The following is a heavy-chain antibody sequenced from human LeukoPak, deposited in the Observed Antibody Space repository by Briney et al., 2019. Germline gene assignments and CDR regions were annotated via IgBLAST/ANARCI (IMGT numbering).Heavy chain of an antibody. J-gene: IGHJ5*01. CDR2: IYTSGST. CDR3: ARGEWLRSWFGS. V-gene: IGHV4-4*07. CDR1: GDSISSYY. Sequence: PSETLSLTCTVSGDSISSYYWSWIRQPAGKGLERIGHIYTSGSTNYNPSLKSRVTMSVDTSKNQFSLKLSSVTAADTAVYYCARGEWLRSWFGSWGQGTLVTVSS. D-gene: IGHD5-12*01.